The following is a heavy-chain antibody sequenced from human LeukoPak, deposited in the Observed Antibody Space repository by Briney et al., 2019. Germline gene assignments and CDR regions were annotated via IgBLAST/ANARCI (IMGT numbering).Heavy chain of an antibody. Sequence: GASVKVSCKASGYTLTGYYMHWVRQGPEQGLEWMGWINPNSGDTNYAQRFQGRVTMTRDTSSSTAYMELSRLTSDDTAVYYCARRLYYYDTSASGWFDPWGQGTLVTVSS. V-gene: IGHV1-2*02. J-gene: IGHJ5*02. CDR1: GYTLTGYY. D-gene: IGHD3-22*01. CDR3: ARRLYYYDTSASGWFDP. CDR2: INPNSGDT.